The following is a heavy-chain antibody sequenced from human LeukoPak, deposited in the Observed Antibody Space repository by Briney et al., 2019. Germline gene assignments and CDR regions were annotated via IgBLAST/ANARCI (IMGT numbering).Heavy chain of an antibody. Sequence: GGSLRLSCAASGFTFSSYSMNWVRQAPGKGLEWVSSISSSSSYIYYADSVKGRFTISRDNAKNSLYLQMNSLRAEDTAVYYCARDYWGRKVVPAAIGYYYGMDVWGQGTTVTVSS. D-gene: IGHD2-2*02. CDR3: ARDYWGRKVVPAAIGYYYGMDV. J-gene: IGHJ6*02. CDR1: GFTFSSYS. CDR2: ISSSSSYI. V-gene: IGHV3-21*01.